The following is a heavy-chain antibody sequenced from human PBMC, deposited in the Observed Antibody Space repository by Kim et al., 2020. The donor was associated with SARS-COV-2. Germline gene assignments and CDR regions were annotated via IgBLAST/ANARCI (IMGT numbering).Heavy chain of an antibody. CDR2: IIPIFGTA. J-gene: IGHJ6*02. D-gene: IGHD2-15*01. CDR3: ARPNCSGGSCYGRLGYYYGMDV. Sequence: SVKVSCKASGGTFSSYAISWVRQAPGQGLEWMGGIIPIFGTANYAQKFQGRVTITADESTSTAYMELSSLRSEDTAVYYCARPNCSGGSCYGRLGYYYGMDVWGQGTTVTVSS. V-gene: IGHV1-69*13. CDR1: GGTFSSYA.